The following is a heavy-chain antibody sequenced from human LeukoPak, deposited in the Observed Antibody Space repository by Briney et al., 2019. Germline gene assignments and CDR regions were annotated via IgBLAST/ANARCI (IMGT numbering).Heavy chain of an antibody. J-gene: IGHJ4*02. CDR2: INHSGST. D-gene: IGHD6-19*01. Sequence: PSETLSLTCAVYGGSFSGYYWSWIRQPPGKGLEWIGEINHSGSTNYNPSLKSRVTISVDTSKNQFSLKLSSVTAADTAVYYCATSSGWEKNFDYWGQGTLVTVSS. V-gene: IGHV4-34*01. CDR3: ATSSGWEKNFDY. CDR1: GGSFSGYY.